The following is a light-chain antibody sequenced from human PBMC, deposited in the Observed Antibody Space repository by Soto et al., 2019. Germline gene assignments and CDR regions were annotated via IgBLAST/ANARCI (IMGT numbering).Light chain of an antibody. J-gene: IGLJ2*01. CDR2: EVS. Sequence: QSALTQPASVSGSPGQSITISCTGTSSDVGSHNLVSWYQQHPGKVPKLMIFEVSNRPSGISSRFSGSKSGNTASLTISGLQAEDEADYYCASYTSSSTSVIFGRGTKLTVL. CDR3: ASYTSSSTSVI. CDR1: SSDVGSHNL. V-gene: IGLV2-14*02.